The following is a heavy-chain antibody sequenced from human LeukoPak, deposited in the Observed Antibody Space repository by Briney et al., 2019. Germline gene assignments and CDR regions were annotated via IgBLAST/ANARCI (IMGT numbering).Heavy chain of an antibody. CDR1: GYTFTSYG. CDR3: ARDYYYDSSGYYCGY. Sequence: GASVKVSCKASGYTFTSYGISWVRQAPGQGLEWMGWICAYNGNTNYAQKLQGRVTMTTDTSTSTAYMELRSLRSDDTAVYYCARDYYYDSSGYYCGYWGQGTLVTVSS. J-gene: IGHJ4*02. CDR2: ICAYNGNT. D-gene: IGHD3-22*01. V-gene: IGHV1-18*01.